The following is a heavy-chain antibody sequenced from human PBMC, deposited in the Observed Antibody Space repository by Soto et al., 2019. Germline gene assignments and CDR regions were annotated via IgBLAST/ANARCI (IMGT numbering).Heavy chain of an antibody. Sequence: PSETLSLTCAVSGGSISSGGYSWSWIRQPPGKGLEWIGYIYHSGSTYYKQYLKSRVTISVDRFKNKFYLKLSSVTAADMAFYYCQIEVRGVSVLAIDSWGRGTQVTVSS. J-gene: IGHJ4*02. CDR2: IYHSGST. D-gene: IGHD3-10*01. V-gene: IGHV4-30-2*01. CDR1: GGSISSGGYS. CDR3: QIEVRGVSVLAIDS.